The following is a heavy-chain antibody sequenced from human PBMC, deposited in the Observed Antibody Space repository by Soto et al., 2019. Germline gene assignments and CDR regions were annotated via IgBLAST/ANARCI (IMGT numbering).Heavy chain of an antibody. CDR3: ARAGGSCYWGCAFDI. D-gene: IGHD2-15*01. J-gene: IGHJ3*02. Sequence: GGSLRLSCAASGFTFSSYWMHWVRQAPGKGLVWVSRINSDGSSTNYADSVKGRFTISRDNAKNTLYLQMNSLRAEDTAVYYCARAGGSCYWGCAFDIWGQGTMVTVSS. V-gene: IGHV3-74*01. CDR2: INSDGSST. CDR1: GFTFSSYW.